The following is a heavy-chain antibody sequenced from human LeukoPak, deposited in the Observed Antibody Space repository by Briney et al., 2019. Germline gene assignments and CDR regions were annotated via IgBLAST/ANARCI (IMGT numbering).Heavy chain of an antibody. CDR3: ARDLEYSYYDSSGYSPFGY. V-gene: IGHV4-34*01. CDR1: GGSFSGYY. D-gene: IGHD3-22*01. Sequence: SETLSLTCAVYGGSFSGYYWSWIRQPPGKGLEWIGSIYYSGSTYYNPSLKSRVTISVDTSKNQFSLKLSSVTAADTAVYYCARDLEYSYYDSSGYSPFGYWGQGTLVTVSS. J-gene: IGHJ4*02. CDR2: IYYSGST.